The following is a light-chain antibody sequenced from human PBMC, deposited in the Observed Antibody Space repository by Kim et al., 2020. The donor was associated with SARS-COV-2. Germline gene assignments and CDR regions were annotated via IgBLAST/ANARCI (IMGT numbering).Light chain of an antibody. Sequence: DIQMTQSPSTLSASVGDRVTITCRANQNIDTWLAWFQQKPGEAPKLLVYQSSTVETGVPSRFSGSGSGTEFTLSISSLQPDDFATYCCQQYNTYSGTFGQGTKVDIK. V-gene: IGKV1-5*03. J-gene: IGKJ1*01. CDR1: QNIDTW. CDR2: QSS. CDR3: QQYNTYSGT.